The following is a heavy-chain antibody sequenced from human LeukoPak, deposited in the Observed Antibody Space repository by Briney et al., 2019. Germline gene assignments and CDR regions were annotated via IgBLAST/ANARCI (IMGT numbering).Heavy chain of an antibody. J-gene: IGHJ3*02. V-gene: IGHV4-59*01. D-gene: IGHD3-22*01. CDR3: TLGGITMIVGDGSDAFDI. Sequence: SETLSLTCTVSGGSISSYYWSWLRQPPGKGLEWIGYIYYSGSTNYNPSLKSRVTISVDTSKNQFSLPLSSVPAAHQPVSYVTLGGITMIVGDGSDAFDIWLQGRMVSVCS. CDR1: GGSISSYY. CDR2: IYYSGST.